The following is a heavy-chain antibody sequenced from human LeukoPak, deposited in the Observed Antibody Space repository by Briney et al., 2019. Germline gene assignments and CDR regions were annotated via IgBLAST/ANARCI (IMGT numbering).Heavy chain of an antibody. CDR2: IYHSGST. J-gene: IGHJ3*02. V-gene: IGHV4-38-2*01. Sequence: RPAETLSLTCAVSGYSISSGYDWGWIRQPPGKGLEWVGSIYHSGSTYYNPSLKNRVTISVDTSKNQFSLKLRSVNAADMAVYYYASYSSHDAFDIWGQGTMVTVSS. D-gene: IGHD1-26*01. CDR3: ASYSSHDAFDI. CDR1: GYSISSGYD.